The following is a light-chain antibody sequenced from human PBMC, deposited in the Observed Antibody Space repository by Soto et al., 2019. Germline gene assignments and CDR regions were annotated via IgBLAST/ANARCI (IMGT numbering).Light chain of an antibody. CDR3: QQYSTYPWT. J-gene: IGKJ1*01. V-gene: IGKV1-5*01. CDR2: DAS. Sequence: DIQMTQSPSTLSASVGDRVTITCRASQSISSWLAWYQQKPGQAPKLLIFDASRLESGVPSRFSGSGSATEFTLAISSLQADDFATYYCQQYSTYPWTCGQGTKVDIK. CDR1: QSISSW.